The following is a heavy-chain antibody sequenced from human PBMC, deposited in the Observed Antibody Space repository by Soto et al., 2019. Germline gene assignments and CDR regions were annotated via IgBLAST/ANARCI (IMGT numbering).Heavy chain of an antibody. CDR3: ATDVMAAAGNMLYLDY. J-gene: IGHJ4*02. D-gene: IGHD6-13*01. CDR2: FDPEDGET. CDR1: GYTLTELS. Sequence: ASVKVSCKVSGYTLTELSMHWVRQAPGKGLEWMGGFDPEDGETIYAQKFQGRVTMTEDTSTDTAYMELSSLRSEDTAVYYCATDVMAAAGNMLYLDYWGQGTLVTVSS. V-gene: IGHV1-24*01.